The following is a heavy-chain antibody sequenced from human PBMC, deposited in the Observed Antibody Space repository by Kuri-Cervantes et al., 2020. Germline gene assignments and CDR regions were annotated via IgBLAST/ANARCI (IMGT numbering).Heavy chain of an antibody. J-gene: IGHJ6*03. CDR1: GGTFSGYY. CDR2: INHSGST. D-gene: IGHD4-11*01. Sequence: SETLSLTCAVYGGTFSGYYWSWIRQPPGKGLEWIGEINHSGSTTYNPSLKSRVTISVDTSKNQFSLQLNSVTAADTAVYYCARGGGDYSPYYYMDVWGKGTTVTVSS. V-gene: IGHV4-34*01. CDR3: ARGGGDYSPYYYMDV.